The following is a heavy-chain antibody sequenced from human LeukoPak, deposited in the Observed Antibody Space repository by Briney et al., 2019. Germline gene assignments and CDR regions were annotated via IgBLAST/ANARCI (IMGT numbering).Heavy chain of an antibody. Sequence: PGGSLRLSCAASGFTFSSYAMHWVRQAPGKGLEWVAVISYDGSNNYYADSVKGRFTISRDNSKNTLYLQMNSLRAGDTAVYYCARDMGGYYLEFWFDPWGQGTLVTVSS. V-gene: IGHV3-30*01. D-gene: IGHD3-3*01. CDR2: ISYDGSNN. CDR1: GFTFSSYA. J-gene: IGHJ5*02. CDR3: ARDMGGYYLEFWFDP.